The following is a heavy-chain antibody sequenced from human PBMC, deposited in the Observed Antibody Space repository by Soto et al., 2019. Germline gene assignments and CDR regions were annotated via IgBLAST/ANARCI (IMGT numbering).Heavy chain of an antibody. CDR3: ATSYDSGFDP. J-gene: IGHJ5*02. V-gene: IGHV1-18*04. CDR1: GYSFSTYD. D-gene: IGHD3-3*01. Sequence: ASVKVSCKASGYSFSTYDISWLRQAPGQGPEWMGRISPKNGNTNYAQNFQDRVTMTADTSSSTAYMELRGLRSDDAAKYYCATSYDSGFDPWGQGTLVTVSS. CDR2: ISPKNGNT.